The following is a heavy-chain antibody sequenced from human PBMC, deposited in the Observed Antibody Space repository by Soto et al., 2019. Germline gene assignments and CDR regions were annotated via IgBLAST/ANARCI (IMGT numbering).Heavy chain of an antibody. CDR3: ARGQWELLNHWFDP. CDR2: ISSSSSTI. J-gene: IGHJ5*02. Sequence: PGGSLRLSCAASGFTFSSYSMNWVRQAPGKGLEWVSYISSSSSTIYYADSVKGRFTISRDNAKNSLYLQMNSLRDEDTAVYYCARGQWELLNHWFDPWGQGTLVTVSS. D-gene: IGHD1-26*01. CDR1: GFTFSSYS. V-gene: IGHV3-48*02.